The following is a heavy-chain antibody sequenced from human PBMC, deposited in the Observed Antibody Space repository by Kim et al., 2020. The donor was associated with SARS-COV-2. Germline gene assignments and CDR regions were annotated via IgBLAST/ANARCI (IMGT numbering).Heavy chain of an antibody. V-gene: IGHV3-72*01. CDR2: SRSKDNSYFT. CDR1: GFTFSDHY. J-gene: IGHJ6*02. CDR3: ARGGTMVRGLMDV. Sequence: GGSLRLSCVVSGFTFSDHYMDWVRQAPGKGLEWIGRSRSKDNSYFTEYAASVKGRFTISRDELQNSLYLQMNSLNTEDTAVYFCARGGTMVRGLMDVWGQGTTVTVSS. D-gene: IGHD3-10*01.